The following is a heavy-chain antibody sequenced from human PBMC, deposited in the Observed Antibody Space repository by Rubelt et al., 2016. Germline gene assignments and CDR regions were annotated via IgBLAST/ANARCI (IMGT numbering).Heavy chain of an antibody. J-gene: IGHJ4*02. Sequence: EVQLVESGGGLVQPGGSLRLSCAASGFIFSGSSMNWVRQAPGKGLEWVSYISSSSSTIYYACFVKGRFTISRDNAKNSLYLQMNSLAAEDTAIYYCAKDKSPYLLLPSYFDYWSQGTPVTVSS. CDR2: ISSSSSTI. CDR3: AKDKSPYLLLPSYFDY. CDR1: GFIFSGSS. D-gene: IGHD2-2*01. V-gene: IGHV3-48*01.